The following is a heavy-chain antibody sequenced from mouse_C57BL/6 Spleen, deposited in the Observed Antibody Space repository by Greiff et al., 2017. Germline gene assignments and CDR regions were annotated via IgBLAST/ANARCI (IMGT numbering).Heavy chain of an antibody. CDR2: INPYNGGT. CDR3: AFHYDYDVPWFAY. CDR1: GYTFTDYY. V-gene: IGHV1-19*01. Sequence: EVQLQQSGPVLVKPGASVKMSCKASGYTFTDYYMNWVKQSHGKSLEWIGVINPYNGGTSYNQKFKGKATLTVDKSSSTAYMELNSLTSEDSAVYYCAFHYDYDVPWFAYWGQGTLVTVSA. J-gene: IGHJ3*01. D-gene: IGHD2-4*01.